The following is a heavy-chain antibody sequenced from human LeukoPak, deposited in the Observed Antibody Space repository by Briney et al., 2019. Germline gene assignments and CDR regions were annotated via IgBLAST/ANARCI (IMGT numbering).Heavy chain of an antibody. CDR1: GYTFTSFG. V-gene: IGHV1-18*01. J-gene: IGHJ3*02. CDR2: ISAYNGNT. D-gene: IGHD2-2*01. Sequence: ASVKVSCKASGYTFTSFGISWVRQAPGQGLEWMGWISAYNGNTNYVQKLQGRVTMTTDTSTSTAYMELNTLTFEDTAVYYCAQDRGVLVALDIWGQGTVVTVSS. CDR3: AQDRGVLVALDI.